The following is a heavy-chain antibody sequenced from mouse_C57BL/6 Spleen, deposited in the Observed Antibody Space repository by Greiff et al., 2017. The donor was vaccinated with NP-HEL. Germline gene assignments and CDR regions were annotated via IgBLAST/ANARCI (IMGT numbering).Heavy chain of an antibody. CDR3: ARDRDYGNYIYYFDY. Sequence: EVRLVESGGGLVKPGGSLKLSCAASGFTFSSYAMSWVRQTPEKRLEWVATISDGGSYTYYPDNVKGRFTISRDKAKNNLYLQMSHLKSEDTAMYYCARDRDYGNYIYYFDYWGQSTTLTVSS. D-gene: IGHD2-1*01. V-gene: IGHV5-4*01. CDR2: ISDGGSYT. J-gene: IGHJ2*01. CDR1: GFTFSSYA.